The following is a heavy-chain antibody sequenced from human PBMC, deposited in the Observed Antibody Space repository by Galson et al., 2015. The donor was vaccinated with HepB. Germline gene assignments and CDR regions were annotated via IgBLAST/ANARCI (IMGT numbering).Heavy chain of an antibody. CDR1: GLTFSGSA. CDR3: TRPPIGYGPHDLFDY. D-gene: IGHD5-18*01. CDR2: IRSKANSYAT. V-gene: IGHV3-73*01. J-gene: IGHJ4*02. Sequence: SLRLSCAASGLTFSGSAMHWVRQASGKGLEWVGRIRSKANSYATAYAASVKGRFTISRDDSKNTAYLQMNSLKTEDTAVYYCTRPPIGYGPHDLFDYWGQGTLVTVSS.